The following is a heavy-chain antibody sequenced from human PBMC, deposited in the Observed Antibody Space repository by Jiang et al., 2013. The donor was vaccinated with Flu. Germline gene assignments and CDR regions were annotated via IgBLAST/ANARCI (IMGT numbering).Heavy chain of an antibody. CDR1: GGTFNRYS. D-gene: IGHD2-8*01. CDR2: ITPMFGRP. V-gene: IGHV1-69*01. Sequence: VQLVESGAEVKKPGSSVKVSCKVSGGTFNRYSVDWMRQAPGQGLEWIGGITPMFGRPNYAQKFQDRVRITTVESTSTAYMELSSLRSEDTAVYYCARASSDCTRSSCPFAYWAREVWSLSPQ. CDR3: ARASSDCTRSSCPFAY. J-gene: IGHJ4*02.